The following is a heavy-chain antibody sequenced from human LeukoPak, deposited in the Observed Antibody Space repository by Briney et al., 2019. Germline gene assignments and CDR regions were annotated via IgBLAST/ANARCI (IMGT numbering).Heavy chain of an antibody. D-gene: IGHD1-14*01. CDR1: GFTFYSYS. J-gene: IGHJ4*02. CDR2: ISSGGSTI. V-gene: IGHV3-48*02. CDR3: VRGDQEASEPALDY. Sequence: GGSLRLSCAASGFTFYSYSMNWVCQAPGKGLEWVSYISSGGSTIYYADSVKGRFTIFRDSAKNSLSLQMNSLRDEDTAIYYCVRGDQEASEPALDYWGQGTLVTVSS.